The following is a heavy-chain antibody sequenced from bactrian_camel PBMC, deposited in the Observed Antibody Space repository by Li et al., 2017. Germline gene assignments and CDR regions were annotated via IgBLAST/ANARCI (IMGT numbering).Heavy chain of an antibody. D-gene: IGHD2*01. V-gene: IGHV3S55*01. CDR1: ESHNVDYC. J-gene: IGHJ7*01. Sequence: HVQLVESGGGSAQAGGSLRLTCVLTESHNVDYCMGWYRQTTGKEREWVASIDNLAASTYADSVNGRFTISHNNANDTLYLVMNNLKPDDTAMYYCAAVESGIIESTYCSGRVRGPSYGMDYWGKGTQVTVS. CDR2: IDNLAAS.